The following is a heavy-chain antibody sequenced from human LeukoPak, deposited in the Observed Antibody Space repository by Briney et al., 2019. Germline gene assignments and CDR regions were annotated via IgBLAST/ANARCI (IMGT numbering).Heavy chain of an antibody. CDR1: GGSISSCY. D-gene: IGHD2-8*01. CDR3: ARAKTYCTNGVCYTAIDY. V-gene: IGHV4-59*01. J-gene: IGHJ4*02. CDR2: IYYSGST. Sequence: SETLSLTCTVSGGSISSCYWSWIRQPPGKGLEWIEYIYYSGSTNYNPSLKSRVTISVDTSKNQFSLKLSSVTAADTAVYYCARAKTYCTNGVCYTAIDYWGQGTLVTVSS.